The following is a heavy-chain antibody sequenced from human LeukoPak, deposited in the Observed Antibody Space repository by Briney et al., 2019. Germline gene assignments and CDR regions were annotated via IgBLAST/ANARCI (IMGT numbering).Heavy chain of an antibody. J-gene: IGHJ4*02. CDR3: ARETEVAGSYYSDY. V-gene: IGHV3-74*01. Sequence: LAGGSLRLSCAASGFTFSSYWMSWVRQAPGKGLVWVSRISIDGSITTYADSVKGRFTTSRDNAKNTLYLQMNSLRAEDTAVYYCARETEVAGSYYSDYWGQGTLVTVSS. CDR2: ISIDGSIT. D-gene: IGHD6-19*01. CDR1: GFTFSSYW.